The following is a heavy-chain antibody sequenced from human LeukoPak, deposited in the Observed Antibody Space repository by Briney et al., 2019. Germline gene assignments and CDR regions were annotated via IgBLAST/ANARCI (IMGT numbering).Heavy chain of an antibody. CDR1: GGSISSSSYY. J-gene: IGHJ4*02. CDR3: ARHSYSSGWYSDY. D-gene: IGHD6-19*01. CDR2: IYYSGST. Sequence: SETLSLTCTVSGGSISSSSYYWGWIRQPPGKGLEWIGSIYYSGSTYYNPSLMSRVTISVDTSKNQFSLKLSSVTAADTAVYYCARHSYSSGWYSDYWGQGTLVTVSS. V-gene: IGHV4-39*01.